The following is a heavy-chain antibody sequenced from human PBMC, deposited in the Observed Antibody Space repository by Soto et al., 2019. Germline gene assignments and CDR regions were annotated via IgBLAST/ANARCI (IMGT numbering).Heavy chain of an antibody. D-gene: IGHD6-13*01. J-gene: IGHJ4*02. CDR1: GGSFSGYY. CDR3: AGGAAAGYYFDY. V-gene: IGHV4-34*01. CDR2: INHSGST. Sequence: PSETLSLTCAVYGGSFSGYYWSWIRQPPGKGLEWIGGINHSGSTNYNPSLKSRVTISVDTSKNQFSLKLSSVTAADTAVYYCAGGAAAGYYFDYWGQGTLVTVSS.